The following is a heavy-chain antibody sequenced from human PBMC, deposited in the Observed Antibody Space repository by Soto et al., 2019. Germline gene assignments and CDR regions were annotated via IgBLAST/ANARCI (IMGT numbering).Heavy chain of an antibody. D-gene: IGHD2-2*02. CDR3: ARGYCSSTSCYTYCYYYGMDV. CDR1: GFTFSSYG. J-gene: IGHJ6*02. Sequence: RLSCAASGFTFSSYGMHWVRQAPGKGLEWVAVIWYDGSNKYYADSVKGRFTISRDNSKNTLYLQMNSLRAEDTAVYYCARGYCSSTSCYTYCYYYGMDVWGQGTTVTVSS. V-gene: IGHV3-33*01. CDR2: IWYDGSNK.